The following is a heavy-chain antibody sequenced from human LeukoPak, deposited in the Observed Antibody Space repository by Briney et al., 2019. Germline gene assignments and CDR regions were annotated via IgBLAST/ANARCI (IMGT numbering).Heavy chain of an antibody. J-gene: IGHJ4*02. CDR3: AKGPKWYDSSGYPGFDY. CDR2: IRYDGSNK. CDR1: GFTFSSYG. D-gene: IGHD3-22*01. Sequence: PGGSLRLSCAASGFTFSSYGMHWVRQAPGKGLEWVAFIRYDGSNKYYADSVKGRFTISRDNSKNTLYLQMNSLRAEDTAVCYCAKGPKWYDSSGYPGFDYWGQGTLVTVSS. V-gene: IGHV3-30*02.